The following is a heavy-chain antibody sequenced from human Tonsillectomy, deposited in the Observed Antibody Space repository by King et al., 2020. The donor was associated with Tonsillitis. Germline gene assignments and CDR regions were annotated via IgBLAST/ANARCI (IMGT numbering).Heavy chain of an antibody. D-gene: IGHD2-2*01. V-gene: IGHV3-23*04. CDR1: GFTFSSYA. J-gene: IGHJ5*02. Sequence: VQLVESGGGLVQPGGSLRLSCAASGFTFSSYAMSWVRQAPGKGLEWVSAISGSGGSTYYADSVKGRFTISRDNSKNTLYLQMNSLRAEDTAVYYCAKGYCSSTSCRVGWFDPWGQGTLVTVSS. CDR2: ISGSGGST. CDR3: AKGYCSSTSCRVGWFDP.